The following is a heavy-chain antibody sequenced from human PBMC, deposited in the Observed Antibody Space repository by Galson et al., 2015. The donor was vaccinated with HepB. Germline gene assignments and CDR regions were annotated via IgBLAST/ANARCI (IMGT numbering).Heavy chain of an antibody. V-gene: IGHV3-49*03. Sequence: SLRLSCAASGFTFGDYAMSWFRQAPGKGLEWVGFIRSKAYGGTTEYAASVKGRFTISRDDSKSIAYLQMNSLKTEDTAVYYCTRDSGWNDEYFDYWGQGTLVTVSS. CDR2: IRSKAYGGTT. CDR1: GFTFGDYA. CDR3: TRDSGWNDEYFDY. D-gene: IGHD1-1*01. J-gene: IGHJ4*02.